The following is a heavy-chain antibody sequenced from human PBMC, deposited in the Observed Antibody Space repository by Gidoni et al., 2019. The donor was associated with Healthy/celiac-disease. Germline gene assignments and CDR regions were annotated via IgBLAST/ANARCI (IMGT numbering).Heavy chain of an antibody. Sequence: QLQLQESGPGLVKPSETLSLTCTVPGGSISRSSSYWGWIRQPPGKGLEWIGRIYYSGSTYYNPSLKSRVTISVDTSKNQFSLKLSAVTAADTAVYYCARQASIVATIGWFDPWGQGTLVTVSS. CDR3: ARQASIVATIGWFDP. CDR2: IYYSGST. CDR1: GGSISRSSSY. V-gene: IGHV4-39*01. D-gene: IGHD5-12*01. J-gene: IGHJ5*02.